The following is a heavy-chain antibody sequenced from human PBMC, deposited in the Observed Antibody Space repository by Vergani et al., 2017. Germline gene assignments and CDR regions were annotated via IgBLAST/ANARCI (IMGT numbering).Heavy chain of an antibody. J-gene: IGHJ5*02. CDR1: GFTLGQSW. V-gene: IGHV3-74*03. CDR3: ARARCGGACFMSNWLDT. CDR2: VKSDGNSA. D-gene: IGHD2-21*02. Sequence: EVQLVESGGGLVQPGGSLRLSCAASGFTLGQSWMHWVRQTPGTGLELVSRVKSDGNSAMYADSVKGRFTISRDNSKNTLYLEMKSLRVEDTAVYYCARARCGGACFMSNWLDTWGQGTLVSVSS.